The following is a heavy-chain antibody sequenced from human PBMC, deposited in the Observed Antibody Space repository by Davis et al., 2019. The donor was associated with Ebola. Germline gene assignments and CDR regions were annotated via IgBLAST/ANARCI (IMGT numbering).Heavy chain of an antibody. CDR1: GFTFSSYA. V-gene: IGHV4-59*13. Sequence: ESLKISCAASGFTFSSYAMSWIRQPPGKGLEWIGYISYTGSTNYNPSLKSRVTISVDTSKSQFSLKLSSVTAADTAVYYCAEGDRVRDWFDPWGQGTLVTVSS. CDR3: AEGDRVRDWFDP. CDR2: ISYTGST. D-gene: IGHD1-14*01. J-gene: IGHJ5*02.